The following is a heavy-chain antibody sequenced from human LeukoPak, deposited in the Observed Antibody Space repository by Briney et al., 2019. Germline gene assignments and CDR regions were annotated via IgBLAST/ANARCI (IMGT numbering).Heavy chain of an antibody. D-gene: IGHD3-10*01. CDR3: ARGRSSMVRGYYYYYMDV. J-gene: IGHJ6*03. Sequence: SETLSLTCTVSGGSISSYYWSWIRQPPGKGLEWIGYIYYSASTNYNPSLKSRVTISVDTSKNQFSLKLSSVTAADTAVYYCARGRSSMVRGYYYYYMDVWGKGTTVTISS. CDR2: IYYSAST. V-gene: IGHV4-59*01. CDR1: GGSISSYY.